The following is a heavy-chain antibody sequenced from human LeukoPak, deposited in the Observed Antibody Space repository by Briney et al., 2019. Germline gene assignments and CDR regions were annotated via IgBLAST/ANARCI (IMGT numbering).Heavy chain of an antibody. Sequence: SVKVSCKASGGPFSRSAISWVRQAPGQGLEWMGRIIPIFGTANYAQKFQGRVTITADKSTSTAYMELSSLRSEDTAVYYCARVPPGYYDSSGYYDYWGQGTLVTVSS. J-gene: IGHJ4*02. CDR2: IIPIFGTA. CDR3: ARVPPGYYDSSGYYDY. V-gene: IGHV1-69*06. CDR1: GGPFSRSA. D-gene: IGHD3-22*01.